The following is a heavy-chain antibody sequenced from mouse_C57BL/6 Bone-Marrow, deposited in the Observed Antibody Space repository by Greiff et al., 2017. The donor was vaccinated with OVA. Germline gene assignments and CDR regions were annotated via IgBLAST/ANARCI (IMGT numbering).Heavy chain of an antibody. D-gene: IGHD3-2*02. Sequence: QVQLLQSGAELVRPGTSVKMSCTASGYTFTNYWIGWAKQRPGHGLEWIGDIYPGGGYTNYNEKFKGKATLTADNSSSTAYMQFSSLTSEDSAIYYGASPDSSGYGAWFAYGGQGTLVTVSA. V-gene: IGHV1-63*01. CDR2: IYPGGGYT. CDR3: ASPDSSGYGAWFAY. CDR1: GYTFTNYW. J-gene: IGHJ3*01.